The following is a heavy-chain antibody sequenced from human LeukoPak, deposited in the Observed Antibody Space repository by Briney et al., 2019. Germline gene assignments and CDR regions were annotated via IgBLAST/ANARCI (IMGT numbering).Heavy chain of an antibody. J-gene: IGHJ6*04. V-gene: IGHV3-48*03. CDR1: GFTFSSHG. CDR3: AELGITMIGGV. CDR2: ISSSGSTI. D-gene: IGHD3-10*02. Sequence: GGSVRLSCAASGFTFSSHGMNWVRQAPGKGLEWVSYISSSGSTIYYADSVKGRFTISRDNAKNSLYLQMNSLRAEDTAVYYCAELGITMIGGVWGKGTTVTISS.